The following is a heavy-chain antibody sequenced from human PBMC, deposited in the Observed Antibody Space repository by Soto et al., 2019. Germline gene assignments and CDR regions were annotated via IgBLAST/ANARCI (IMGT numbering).Heavy chain of an antibody. CDR3: ARDPRYCSGGSCYSFYFDH. CDR1: GFTFSSYG. CDR2: IWYDGSNK. J-gene: IGHJ4*02. D-gene: IGHD2-15*01. V-gene: IGHV3-33*01. Sequence: SLRLSCAASGFTFSSYGMHWVRQAPGKGLEWVAVIWYDGSNKYYADSVKGRFTISRDNSKNTLYLQMNSLRAEDTAVYYCARDPRYCSGGSCYSFYFDHWGQGTLVTVSS.